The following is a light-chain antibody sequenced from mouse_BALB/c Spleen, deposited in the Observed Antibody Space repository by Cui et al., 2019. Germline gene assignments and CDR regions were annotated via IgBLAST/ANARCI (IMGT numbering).Light chain of an antibody. Sequence: DIQMTQPTSSLSASLGDRVTISCSASQGLSNYLNWYQQKPDGTVKLLIYYTSSLRSGVPSRFSGSGSGTDYSITISKLEPEDIATYYCQQYSKLPWTFGGGTKLEIK. CDR3: QQYSKLPWT. CDR2: YTS. V-gene: IGKV10-94*01. J-gene: IGKJ1*01. CDR1: QGLSNY.